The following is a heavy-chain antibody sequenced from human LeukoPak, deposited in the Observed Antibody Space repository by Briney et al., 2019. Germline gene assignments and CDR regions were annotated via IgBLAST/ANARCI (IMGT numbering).Heavy chain of an antibody. Sequence: GGSLRLSCAASGFTVNSNYMSWVRQAPGKGLEWVSVIYSGGSTYYADSVKGRFTISRDNSKNTLYLQMNSLRAEDTAVYYCASSVRGATEYYFDYWGQGTLVTVSS. CDR1: GFTVNSNY. CDR2: IYSGGST. V-gene: IGHV3-53*01. J-gene: IGHJ4*02. CDR3: ASSVRGATEYYFDY. D-gene: IGHD1-26*01.